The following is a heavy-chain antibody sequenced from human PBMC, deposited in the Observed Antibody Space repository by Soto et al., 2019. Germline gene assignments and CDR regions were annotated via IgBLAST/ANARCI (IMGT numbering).Heavy chain of an antibody. Sequence: SETLSLTCTVSGGSISSYYWSWIRQPPGKGLEWIGYIYYSGSTNYNPSLKSRVTISVDTSKNQFSLKLSSVTAADTAVYYCARDSNRAESGSYYRFDPWGQGTLVTVSS. J-gene: IGHJ5*02. D-gene: IGHD3-10*01. CDR2: IYYSGST. V-gene: IGHV4-59*12. CDR1: GGSISSYY. CDR3: ARDSNRAESGSYYRFDP.